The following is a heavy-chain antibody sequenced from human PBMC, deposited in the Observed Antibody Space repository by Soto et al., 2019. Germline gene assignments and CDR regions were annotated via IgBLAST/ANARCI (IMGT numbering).Heavy chain of an antibody. CDR1: GGSISSYY. J-gene: IGHJ4*02. V-gene: IGHV4-34*01. CDR2: INHSGST. D-gene: IGHD3-10*01. Sequence: SETLSLTCTVSGGSISSYYWSWIRQPPGKGLEWIGEINHSGSTNYNPSLKSRVTISVDTSKNQFSLKLSSVTAADTAVYYCARKMVRGVHIDYWGQGTLVTVSS. CDR3: ARKMVRGVHIDY.